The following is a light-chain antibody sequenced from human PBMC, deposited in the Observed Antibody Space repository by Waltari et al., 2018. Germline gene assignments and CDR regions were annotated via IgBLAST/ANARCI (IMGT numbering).Light chain of an antibody. J-gene: IGKJ4*01. CDR2: DAS. CDR3: QQANRFPLT. Sequence: DIQMTQSPSSVSASVGDKVTITCRASQGINSCLAWYQQKPGKAPKLLIYDASSLQTGVPSRFSSSESGTDFTLTISSLQPEDFATYYCQQANRFPLTFGGGTKVELK. V-gene: IGKV1-12*01. CDR1: QGINSC.